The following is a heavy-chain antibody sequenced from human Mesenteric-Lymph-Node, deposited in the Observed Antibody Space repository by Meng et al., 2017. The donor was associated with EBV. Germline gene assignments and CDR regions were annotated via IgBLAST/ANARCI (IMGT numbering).Heavy chain of an antibody. CDR2: ISHDGKVQ. Sequence: VQLGGSGGGVVQPGSSLRLSCAASGFTLSGYPMHWVRQAPGKGLDWVALISHDGKVQYYADSVKGRFTISRDNSKNTLYLQLNSLRDEDTAVYHCARDYSPSDWGQGTLVTVSS. D-gene: IGHD2-15*01. V-gene: IGHV3-30*04. CDR1: GFTLSGYP. J-gene: IGHJ4*02. CDR3: ARDYSPSD.